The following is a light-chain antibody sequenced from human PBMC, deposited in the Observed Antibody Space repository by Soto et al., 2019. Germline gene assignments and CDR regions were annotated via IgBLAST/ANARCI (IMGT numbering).Light chain of an antibody. CDR3: QQYNTYWT. J-gene: IGKJ1*01. CDR2: DAS. V-gene: IGKV1-5*01. Sequence: IQLTQSPSSLSASVGDRVTITCRASQSISNWLAWYQQKPGKAPKLLIYDASSLETGVPSRFSGNGSGTEFTLTISSLQSADFAIYYCQQYNTYWTFGQGTKVDIK. CDR1: QSISNW.